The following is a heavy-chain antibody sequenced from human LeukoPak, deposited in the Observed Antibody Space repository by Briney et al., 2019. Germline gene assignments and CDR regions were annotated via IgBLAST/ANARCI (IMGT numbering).Heavy chain of an antibody. D-gene: IGHD2-15*01. Sequence: SETLSLTCTVSGGSMNTYFWSWIRQPPGKGLEWMGYVYHTGSTNYNPSLKSRVTISVDTSKNQFSLKLSSVTAADTAVYYCARNSCPSGSCYDNRGYFDYWGQGTLVTVSS. J-gene: IGHJ4*02. CDR3: ARNSCPSGSCYDNRGYFDY. V-gene: IGHV4-59*08. CDR2: VYHTGST. CDR1: GGSMNTYF.